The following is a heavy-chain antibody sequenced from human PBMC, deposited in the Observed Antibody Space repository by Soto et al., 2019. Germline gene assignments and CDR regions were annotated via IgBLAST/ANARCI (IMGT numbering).Heavy chain of an antibody. D-gene: IGHD5-12*01. CDR3: ARSRGYDPYFHYYMYV. Sequence: GGSLRLSCAASGITVSSNYMSWVRQAPGKGLEWVSIIYSGGSTYYADSVKGRITISRDNSKNTLDLQMNSLRAEDTAVYYCARSRGYDPYFHYYMYVWGKGTTVTVSS. CDR1: GITVSSNY. CDR2: IYSGGST. J-gene: IGHJ6*03. V-gene: IGHV3-66*01.